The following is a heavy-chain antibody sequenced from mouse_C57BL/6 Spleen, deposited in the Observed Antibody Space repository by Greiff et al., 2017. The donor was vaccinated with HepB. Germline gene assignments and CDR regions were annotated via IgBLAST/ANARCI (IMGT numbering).Heavy chain of an antibody. CDR3: ARGGYGNYVGYFDV. CDR2: INPNNGGT. J-gene: IGHJ1*03. D-gene: IGHD2-1*01. V-gene: IGHV1-26*01. Sequence: VQLQQSGPELVKPGASVKISCKASGYTFTDYYMNWVKQSHGKSLEWIGDINPNNGGTSYNQKFKGKATLTVDKSSSTAYMELRSLTSEDSAVYYCARGGYGNYVGYFDVWGTGTTVTVSS. CDR1: GYTFTDYY.